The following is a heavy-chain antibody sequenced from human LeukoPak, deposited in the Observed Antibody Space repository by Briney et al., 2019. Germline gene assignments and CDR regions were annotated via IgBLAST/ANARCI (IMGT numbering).Heavy chain of an antibody. CDR1: GYTLTELS. CDR3: ARLYCSGGSCYGVMDY. Sequence: ASVKVSCKVSGYTLTELSMHWVRQAPGKGLEWMGGFDPEDGETIYAQKFQGRVTMTTDTSTSTAYMELRSLRSDDTAVYYCARLYCSGGSCYGVMDYWGQGTLVTVSS. D-gene: IGHD2-15*01. V-gene: IGHV1-24*01. CDR2: FDPEDGET. J-gene: IGHJ4*02.